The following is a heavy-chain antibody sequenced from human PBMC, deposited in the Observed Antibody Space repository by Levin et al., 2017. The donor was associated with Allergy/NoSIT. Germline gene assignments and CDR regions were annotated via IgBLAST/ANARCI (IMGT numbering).Heavy chain of an antibody. Sequence: GGSLRLSCVVSGFSINFHWMSWVRHSPGKGMESVANIKQDGSERNYLDSVKGRFTISKNNARNSVTLQMHSLRGEDTAVYYCTRGWGADYWGQGALVTVSS. CDR3: TRGWGADY. D-gene: IGHD3-16*01. CDR1: GFSINFHW. CDR2: IKQDGSER. J-gene: IGHJ4*02. V-gene: IGHV3-7*01.